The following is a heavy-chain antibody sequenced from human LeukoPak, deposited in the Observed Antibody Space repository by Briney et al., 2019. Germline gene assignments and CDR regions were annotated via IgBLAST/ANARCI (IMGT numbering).Heavy chain of an antibody. J-gene: IGHJ2*01. CDR1: GFTFSSYA. D-gene: IGHD5-12*01. V-gene: IGHV3-23*01. CDR3: AKDPESRGYSGYGLRYFDL. Sequence: GGSLRLSCAASGFTFSSYAMSWVRQAPGKGLEWVSGISGSGGSTYYADSVKGRFTISRDNSKNTLYLQMNSLRAEDTAVYYCAKDPESRGYSGYGLRYFDLWGRGTLVTVPS. CDR2: ISGSGGST.